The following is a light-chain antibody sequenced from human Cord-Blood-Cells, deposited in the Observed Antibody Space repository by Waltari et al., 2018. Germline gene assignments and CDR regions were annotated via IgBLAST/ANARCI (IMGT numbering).Light chain of an antibody. Sequence: SYELTQPPSVSVSPGQTARITCYGDALPQQYAYWYQPKPGQAPGLVIYKDSERPSGNPERFSGSSSGTTVTLTISGVQAEDEADYYCQSADSSGTYRVFGGGTKLTVL. V-gene: IGLV3-25*03. CDR2: KDS. CDR1: ALPQQY. CDR3: QSADSSGTYRV. J-gene: IGLJ3*02.